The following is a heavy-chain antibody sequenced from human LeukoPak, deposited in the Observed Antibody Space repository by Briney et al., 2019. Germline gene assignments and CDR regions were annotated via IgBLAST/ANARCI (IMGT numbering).Heavy chain of an antibody. CDR1: GFTFSSYY. CDR3: ARDPPSHSANWFDP. D-gene: IGHD2-15*01. CDR2: ISSSSTYI. Sequence: GGSLRLSCAASGFTFSSYYMNWVRQAPGKGLEWVSSISSSSTYIYYADSVKGRFTVSRDNAKNSLYLQMNSLRAEDTAVYYCARDPPSHSANWFDPWGQGTLVTVSS. V-gene: IGHV3-21*01. J-gene: IGHJ5*02.